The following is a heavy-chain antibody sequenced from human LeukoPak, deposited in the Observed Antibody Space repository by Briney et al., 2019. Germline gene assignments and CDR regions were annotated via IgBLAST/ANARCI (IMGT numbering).Heavy chain of an antibody. Sequence: GESLKISCKGSGYSFTSYWIGWVRQMPGKGREWMGIIYPGDSDTRYSPSFQGQVTISADKSISTAYLQWSSLKASDTAMYYCARGGVVVAATAAFDIRGQGTMVTVSS. CDR2: IYPGDSDT. V-gene: IGHV5-51*01. CDR1: GYSFTSYW. D-gene: IGHD2-15*01. J-gene: IGHJ3*02. CDR3: ARGGVVVAATAAFDI.